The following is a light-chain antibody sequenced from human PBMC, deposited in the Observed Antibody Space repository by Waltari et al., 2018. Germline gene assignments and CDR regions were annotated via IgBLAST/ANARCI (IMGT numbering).Light chain of an antibody. J-gene: IGLJ2*01. CDR2: QVA. V-gene: IGLV2-14*01. Sequence: QSALTQPASVSGSPGQSITVSCTGTASDVGGFDFVSWYQQHPGKVPKPILFQVANLPSDVSRRFSGSKSGNTASLVISGLQPEDEAQYYCASFASDNTVLFGGGT. CDR3: ASFASDNTVL. CDR1: ASDVGGFDF.